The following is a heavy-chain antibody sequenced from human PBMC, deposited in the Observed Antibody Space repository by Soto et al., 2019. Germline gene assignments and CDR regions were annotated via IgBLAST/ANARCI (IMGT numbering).Heavy chain of an antibody. CDR1: GFSFSSYA. Sequence: EVQMLESGGGLVQAGGSLRLSCAASGFSFSSYALNWVRQAPGKGLEWVSTISGLGGRAYYADSVKGRFTISRDNSKNALYLQLDSLRAEDTAVYYCAKDRSQGAVAGTSDFDYWGKGTLFTVSS. CDR3: AKDRSQGAVAGTSDFDY. D-gene: IGHD6-19*01. J-gene: IGHJ4*02. CDR2: ISGLGGRA. V-gene: IGHV3-23*01.